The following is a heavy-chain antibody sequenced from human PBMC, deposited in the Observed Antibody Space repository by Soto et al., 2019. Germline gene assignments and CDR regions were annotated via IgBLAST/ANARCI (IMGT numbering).Heavy chain of an antibody. CDR1: GYTFTSYA. J-gene: IGHJ5*02. Sequence: ASVKVSCKASGYTFTSYAMHWVRQAPGQRLEWMGWINAGNGNTKYSQKFQGRVTITRDTSASTAYMELSSLRSEDTAVYYCARVLAAAGTGWFDPWGQGTLVTVSS. V-gene: IGHV1-3*01. CDR2: INAGNGNT. D-gene: IGHD6-13*01. CDR3: ARVLAAAGTGWFDP.